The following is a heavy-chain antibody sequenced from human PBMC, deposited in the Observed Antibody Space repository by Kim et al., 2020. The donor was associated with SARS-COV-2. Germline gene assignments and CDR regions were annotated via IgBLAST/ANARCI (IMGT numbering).Heavy chain of an antibody. Sequence: ASVKVSCKSSAYTFTGYYMHCVRQAPGQGLEWMGRINPNSVGTNYAQKLQGRVTMTRDTSISTAYMELSRLRSDDTAVYYCARVGTGYSSSWYEEAFVIWGQGTMVTVSS. V-gene: IGHV1-2*06. CDR1: AYTFTGYY. J-gene: IGHJ3*02. CDR3: ARVGTGYSSSWYEEAFVI. D-gene: IGHD6-13*01. CDR2: INPNSVGT.